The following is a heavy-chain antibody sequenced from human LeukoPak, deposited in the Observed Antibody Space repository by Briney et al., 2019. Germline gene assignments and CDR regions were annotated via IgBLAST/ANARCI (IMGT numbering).Heavy chain of an antibody. CDR2: INHSGST. J-gene: IGHJ4*02. CDR3: ARARSIAATYDFDY. D-gene: IGHD6-13*01. Sequence: ASETLSLTCAVYGGSFSGYYWNWIRQPPGKGLEWIGEINHSGSTNYNPSLKSRVTISVDTSKNQFSLKLSSVTAADTAVYYCARARSIAATYDFDYWGQGTLVTVSS. V-gene: IGHV4-34*01. CDR1: GGSFSGYY.